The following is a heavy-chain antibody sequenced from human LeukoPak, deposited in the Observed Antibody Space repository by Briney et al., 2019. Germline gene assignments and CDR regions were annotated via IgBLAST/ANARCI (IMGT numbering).Heavy chain of an antibody. CDR1: GFTFSNYA. D-gene: IGHD1-7*01. CDR3: AQGTSWINPYFYMDV. Sequence: GGSLRLSCAASGFTFSNYALNWLRQAPGKGLEWVSSISTGGGTAYYADSVKGRFTISRDNSRTTLYLQMNSLRAADTAIYFCAQGTSWINPYFYMDVWGKGTTVTVSS. J-gene: IGHJ6*03. CDR2: ISTGGGTA. V-gene: IGHV3-23*01.